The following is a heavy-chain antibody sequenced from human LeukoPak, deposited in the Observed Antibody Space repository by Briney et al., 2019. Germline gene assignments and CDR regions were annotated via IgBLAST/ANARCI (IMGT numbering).Heavy chain of an antibody. CDR1: GGSFSGYY. V-gene: IGHV4-34*01. CDR3: ARGGTDYGDYVFDY. Sequence: SETLSLTCAVYGGSFSGYYWGWIRQPPGKGLEWIGEINHSESTNYNPSLKSRVTISVDRSKNQFSLKLSSVTAADTAVYYCARGGTDYGDYVFDYWGQGTLVTVSS. J-gene: IGHJ4*02. CDR2: INHSEST. D-gene: IGHD4-17*01.